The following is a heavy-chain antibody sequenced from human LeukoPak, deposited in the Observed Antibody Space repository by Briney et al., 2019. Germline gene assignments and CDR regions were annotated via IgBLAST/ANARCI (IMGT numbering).Heavy chain of an antibody. V-gene: IGHV1-2*02. J-gene: IGHJ5*02. Sequence: GASVKVSCKASGYTFTGRYMHWVRQAPGQGLEWMGWINPNGGGTNYAQKFQGRVSMTGDTSISTSYMELSRLSSDDTAVYYCARVGSSGWDTFEQSPTWGQGTLVTVSS. CDR3: ARVGSSGWDTFEQSPT. D-gene: IGHD6-19*01. CDR1: GYTFTGRY. CDR2: INPNGGGT.